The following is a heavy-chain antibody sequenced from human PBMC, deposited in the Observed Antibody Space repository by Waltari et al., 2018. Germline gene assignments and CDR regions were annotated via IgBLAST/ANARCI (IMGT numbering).Heavy chain of an antibody. D-gene: IGHD5-12*01. CDR3: ARDRGLRGGYDS. V-gene: IGHV4-4*02. J-gene: IGHJ5*02. CDR2: IYHSGST. CDR1: GGSISSGNW. Sequence: QVQLQESGPGLVKPSGTLSLTCVVYGGSISSGNWWSWVRQPPGKGLAWIGEIYHSGSTNYNPSLKSRLSISLDKSKNQFSLNLSSVTAADTAVYYCARDRGLRGGYDSWGQGTLVTVSS.